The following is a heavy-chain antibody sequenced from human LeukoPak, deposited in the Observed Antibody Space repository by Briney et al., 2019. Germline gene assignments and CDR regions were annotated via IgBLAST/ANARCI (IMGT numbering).Heavy chain of an antibody. V-gene: IGHV1-8*01. Sequence: ASVSVSCKASGYTFTSYDINWVRQAPGQGVEWMGWMKPKRGNTDYAQTLKGRVTITRKTSISTAYMELSSLTSEYTAVYYCASFRGYSSWGQGTLVTVSS. J-gene: IGHJ4*02. D-gene: IGHD5-18*01. CDR2: MKPKRGNT. CDR3: ASFRGYSS. CDR1: GYTFTSYD.